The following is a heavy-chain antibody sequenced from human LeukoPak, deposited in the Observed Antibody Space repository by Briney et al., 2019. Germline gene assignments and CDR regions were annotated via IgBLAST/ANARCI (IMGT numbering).Heavy chain of an antibody. CDR3: AKDIGQISDY. V-gene: IGHV3-30*02. J-gene: IGHJ4*02. CDR2: IRYDGSNK. D-gene: IGHD3-16*02. Sequence: PGGSLRLSCAASGFTFSSYGMHWVRQAPGKGLEWVAFIRYDGSNKYYADSVKGRFTISKDNSKNTLYLQMNSLRAEDTAVYYCAKDIGQISDYWGQGTLVTVSS. CDR1: GFTFSSYG.